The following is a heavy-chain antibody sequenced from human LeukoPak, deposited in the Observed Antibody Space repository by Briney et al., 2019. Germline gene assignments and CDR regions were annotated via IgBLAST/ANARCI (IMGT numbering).Heavy chain of an antibody. D-gene: IGHD2-2*01. CDR2: IKQDGSEK. V-gene: IGHV3-7*01. CDR1: GFTFSSYW. CDR3: AREHCSSSSCHLDY. J-gene: IGHJ4*02. Sequence: GGSLRLSCAASGFTFSSYWMSWVRQAPGKGLEWVANIKQDGSEKYYVNSVRGRFSISRDNAKNPLYLQMNSLRAEDTAVYYCAREHCSSSSCHLDYWGQGTLVTVSS.